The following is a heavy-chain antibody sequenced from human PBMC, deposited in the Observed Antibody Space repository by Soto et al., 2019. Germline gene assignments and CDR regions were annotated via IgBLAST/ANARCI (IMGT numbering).Heavy chain of an antibody. CDR1: GYTFTSYT. CDR2: INAGNGTT. J-gene: IGHJ4*02. V-gene: IGHV1-3*01. CDR3: AREGRYGDYGDY. D-gene: IGHD4-17*01. Sequence: QVQLVQSGAEVKKPGASVKVSCKASGYTFTSYTIHWVRQAPGQRLEWMGWINAGNGTTKYSPKFQRSITITRDTSATTAYMELSSLRSEDTAIYYCAREGRYGDYGDYWGQGTLVTVSS.